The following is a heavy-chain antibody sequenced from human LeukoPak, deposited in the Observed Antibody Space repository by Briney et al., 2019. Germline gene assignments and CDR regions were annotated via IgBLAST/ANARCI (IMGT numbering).Heavy chain of an antibody. CDR3: TRLHDTVTPFDY. V-gene: IGHV3-73*01. CDR2: IRSKPNNYAT. Sequence: GGSLKLSCAASGFTFSGSAMHWVRQASGKGLEWVGRIRSKPNNYATAYAASVKGRFTISRDDSKNTAYLQMSSLKAEDTAVYYCTRLHDTVTPFDYWGQGTLVTVSS. J-gene: IGHJ4*02. CDR1: GFTFSGSA. D-gene: IGHD4-17*01.